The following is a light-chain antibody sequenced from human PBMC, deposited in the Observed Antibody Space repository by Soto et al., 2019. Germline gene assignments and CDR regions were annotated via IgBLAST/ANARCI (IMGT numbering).Light chain of an antibody. CDR1: QGLNND. CDR3: QQYHTSSIT. Sequence: DIQMTQSPSTLSASVGDRVTITCRASQGLNNDLAWYQQKPGKAPNLLIYDASTLERGVPSRFSGTGSGTEFTLPISSLQPDDFASYYCQQYHTSSITFGQGTRLEIK. V-gene: IGKV1-5*01. J-gene: IGKJ5*01. CDR2: DAS.